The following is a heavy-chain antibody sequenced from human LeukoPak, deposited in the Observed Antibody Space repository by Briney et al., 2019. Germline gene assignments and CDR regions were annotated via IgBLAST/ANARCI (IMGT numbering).Heavy chain of an antibody. V-gene: IGHV3-74*01. CDR2: INSDGSSR. D-gene: IGHD5-24*01. CDR3: ARGRDGYNFDY. CDR1: GFTFSSYW. Sequence: GGSLRLSCAASGFTFSSYWMHWVRQAPGKGLVWVSRINSDGSSRSYADSVKGRFTISRDNAKNTLFLQMDSLRADDTAVYYCARGRDGYNFDYWGQGTLVTVSS. J-gene: IGHJ4*02.